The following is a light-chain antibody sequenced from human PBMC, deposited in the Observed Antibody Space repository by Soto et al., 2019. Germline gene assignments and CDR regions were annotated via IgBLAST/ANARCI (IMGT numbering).Light chain of an antibody. V-gene: IGLV2-23*02. J-gene: IGLJ1*01. CDR3: CSYARGSTFAV. CDR1: RSDVGSYNL. Sequence: QSALTQPASVSGSPGQSITISCTGTRSDVGSYNLVSWYQQHPGKAPKLMISEVTKRPSGVSNRFSGSKSGITASLTISGLQAEDEADYYCCSYARGSTFAVFGTGTQLTVL. CDR2: EVT.